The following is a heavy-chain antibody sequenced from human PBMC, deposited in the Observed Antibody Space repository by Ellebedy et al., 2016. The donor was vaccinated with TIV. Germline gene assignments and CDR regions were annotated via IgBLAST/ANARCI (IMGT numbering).Heavy chain of an antibody. V-gene: IGHV4-59*01. J-gene: IGHJ3*02. D-gene: IGHD4-17*01. CDR3: ARGIFGDYGPADAFDI. CDR2: IYYSGST. CDR1: DGSISSYY. Sequence: MPGGSLRLSCTISDGSISSYYWSWIRQPPGKGLEWIGYIYYSGSTNYNPSLKSRVTISVDTSKNQFSLKLSTVTAADTAVYYCARGIFGDYGPADAFDIWGQGTMVTVSS.